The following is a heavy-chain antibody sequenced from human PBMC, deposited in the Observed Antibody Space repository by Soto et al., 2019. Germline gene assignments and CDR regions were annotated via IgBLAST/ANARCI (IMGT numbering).Heavy chain of an antibody. D-gene: IGHD6-19*01. CDR3: ARLGYSSGWYSSYYYGMDV. CDR1: GFTFSSYE. V-gene: IGHV3-48*03. CDR2: ISSSGSTI. Sequence: GGSLRLSCAASGFTFSSYEMNWVRQAPGKWLEWVSYISSSGSTIYYADSVKGRFTVSRDNAKNSLYLQMNSLRAEDTAVYYCARLGYSSGWYSSYYYGMDVWGQGTTVTVSS. J-gene: IGHJ6*02.